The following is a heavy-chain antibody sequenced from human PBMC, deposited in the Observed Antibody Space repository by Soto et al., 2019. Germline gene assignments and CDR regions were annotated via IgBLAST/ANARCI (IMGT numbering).Heavy chain of an antibody. V-gene: IGHV3-66*01. CDR3: ARDSVTTKRYYYYYMDV. Sequence: GGSLRLSCAASGFTVSSNYMSWVRQAPGKGLEWVSVIYSGGSTYYADSVKGRFTISRDNSKNTLYLQMNSLRAEDTAVYYCARDSVTTKRYYYYYMDVWGKGTTVTVSS. CDR2: IYSGGST. D-gene: IGHD4-17*01. J-gene: IGHJ6*03. CDR1: GFTVSSNY.